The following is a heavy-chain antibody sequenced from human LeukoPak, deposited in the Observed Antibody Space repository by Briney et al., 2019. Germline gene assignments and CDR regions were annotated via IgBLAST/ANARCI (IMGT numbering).Heavy chain of an antibody. CDR1: GFTFSRYS. D-gene: IGHD3-22*01. CDR2: ISGSSNDK. J-gene: IGHJ3*02. Sequence: GGSLRLSCLASGFTFSRYSMRWVRQAPGKGLEWVSSISGSSNDKHYIDSVKGRFTISRDNAKNSLYLQMNSLGAEDTAVYYCARDFNYYDSSGRIGGAFDIWGQGTMVTVSS. CDR3: ARDFNYYDSSGRIGGAFDI. V-gene: IGHV3-21*01.